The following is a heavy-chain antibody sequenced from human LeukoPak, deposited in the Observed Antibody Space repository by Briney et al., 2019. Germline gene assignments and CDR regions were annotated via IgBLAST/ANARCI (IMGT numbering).Heavy chain of an antibody. CDR3: AREGPRGNSQFDY. J-gene: IGHJ4*02. V-gene: IGHV3-33*01. CDR1: GFTFSSYG. CDR2: IWYDGSNK. D-gene: IGHD2/OR15-2a*01. Sequence: GGSLRLSCAASGFTFSSYGMHWVRQAPGKGLGWVALIWYDGSNKYYADSVEGRLTISRDNSKNTLYLQMNSLRAEDTAVYYCAREGPRGNSQFDYWGQGTLVTVSS.